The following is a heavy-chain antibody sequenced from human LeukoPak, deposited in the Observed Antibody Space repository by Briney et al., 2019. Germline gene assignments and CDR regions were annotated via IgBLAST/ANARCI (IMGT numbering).Heavy chain of an antibody. Sequence: GGSLRLSCAASGFTFSSHSMNWVRQAPGKGLEWVSFISSSSSYIYYADSVKGRFTISRDNAKNPLYLQMNSLRAEDTAVYYCARNLAARPTWFDPWGQGTLVTVSS. CDR3: ARNLAARPTWFDP. V-gene: IGHV3-21*01. J-gene: IGHJ5*02. D-gene: IGHD6-6*01. CDR2: ISSSSSYI. CDR1: GFTFSSHS.